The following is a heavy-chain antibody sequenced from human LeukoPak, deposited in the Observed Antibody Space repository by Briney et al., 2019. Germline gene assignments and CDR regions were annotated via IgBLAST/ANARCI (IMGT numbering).Heavy chain of an antibody. Sequence: SETLSLTCTVSGGSISSSYWSWIRQPPGKGLEWIGNIYYSGNTNYNPSLKSRVTITVDTSRKQFSLNLSSVTAADTAVYYCARARGYSYGYPFDYWGQGTLVTVSS. D-gene: IGHD5-18*01. CDR3: ARARGYSYGYPFDY. CDR2: IYYSGNT. J-gene: IGHJ4*02. V-gene: IGHV4-59*08. CDR1: GGSISSSY.